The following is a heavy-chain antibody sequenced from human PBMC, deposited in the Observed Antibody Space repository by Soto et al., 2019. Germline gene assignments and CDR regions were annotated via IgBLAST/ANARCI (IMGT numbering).Heavy chain of an antibody. CDR1: KFTVSAYY. Sequence: QVQLLESGGGLVKPGGSLRLSCAASKFTVSAYYMAWIRQAPGKGLDWISYISGDSSDRNYADSVKGRFTISRDNAKNSLYLQMNSLTVEDTAVYFCATGQQVRMADIRGQGTMVTVSS. CDR2: ISGDSSDR. V-gene: IGHV3-11*03. D-gene: IGHD6-13*01. CDR3: ATGQQVRMADI. J-gene: IGHJ3*02.